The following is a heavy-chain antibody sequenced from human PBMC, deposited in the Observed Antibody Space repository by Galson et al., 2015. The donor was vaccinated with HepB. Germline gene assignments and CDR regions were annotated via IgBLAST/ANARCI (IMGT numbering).Heavy chain of an antibody. CDR2: ISNDGSNK. J-gene: IGHJ4*02. V-gene: IGHV3-30-3*01. CDR3: ARESDPYYFDY. CDR1: GFSFSDYA. Sequence: SLRLSCAASGFSFSDYAIHWVRQAPGKGLEWVAVISNDGSNKYYADSVKGRFTISRDNSKNTLYLQMNSLRAEDTALYYCARESDPYYFDYWGQGTLVTVSS.